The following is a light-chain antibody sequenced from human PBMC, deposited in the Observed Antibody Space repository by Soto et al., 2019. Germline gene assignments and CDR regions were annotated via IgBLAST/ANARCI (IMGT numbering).Light chain of an antibody. Sequence: LVLTQSPGTLSSFPGDRATFSCRASQSVRTSLAWYQQKPGQAPRLLIHDASTRATGIPARFSGGGSGTDFNLTISSLEPEDSAVYYCQDRSNWPLGTFGQGTKVDIK. CDR3: QDRSNWPLGT. CDR2: DAS. J-gene: IGKJ1*01. V-gene: IGKV3-11*01. CDR1: QSVRTS.